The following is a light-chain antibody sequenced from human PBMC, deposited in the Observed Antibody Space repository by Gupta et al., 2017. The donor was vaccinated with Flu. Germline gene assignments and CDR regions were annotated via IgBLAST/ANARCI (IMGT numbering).Light chain of an antibody. V-gene: IGKV4-1*01. Sequence: LGERATINCRSSQTLLYSYNSRSYLAWYQQKPGQPPKLLIYWASTREAGVPDRFSGSGYGKDLTLTINNRQEEDVAVYYCQQYEDNLSITFGGGTKVDIK. CDR3: QQYEDNLSIT. CDR2: WAS. CDR1: QTLLYSYNSRSY. J-gene: IGKJ4*01.